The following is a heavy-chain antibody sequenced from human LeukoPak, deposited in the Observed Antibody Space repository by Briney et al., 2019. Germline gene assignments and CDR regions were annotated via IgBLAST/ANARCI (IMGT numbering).Heavy chain of an antibody. V-gene: IGHV1-2*02. CDR1: GYTFTGYY. Sequence: ASVKVSCKASGYTFTGYYMHWVRQAPGQGLEWMGWINPNSGGTNYAQKFQGRVTMTRDMSISTAYMELSRLRSDDTAVYYCARDRIPHRVAHLSYWGQGALVTVSS. J-gene: IGHJ4*02. D-gene: IGHD1-14*01. CDR3: ARDRIPHRVAHLSY. CDR2: INPNSGGT.